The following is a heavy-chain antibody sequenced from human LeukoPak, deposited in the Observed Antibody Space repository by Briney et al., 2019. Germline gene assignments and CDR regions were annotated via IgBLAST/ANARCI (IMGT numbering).Heavy chain of an antibody. V-gene: IGHV3-21*01. CDR3: ARDRPRITIFDD. CDR2: IGSTGAYI. D-gene: IGHD3-9*01. Sequence: GGSLRLSCAASGFTFSSYSMNWVRQAPGKGLEWLSSIGSTGAYIFYADSVKGRFTISRDNAKNSLYLQMNSLRAEDTAIYYCARDRPRITIFDDWGQGTLVTVSS. J-gene: IGHJ4*02. CDR1: GFTFSSYS.